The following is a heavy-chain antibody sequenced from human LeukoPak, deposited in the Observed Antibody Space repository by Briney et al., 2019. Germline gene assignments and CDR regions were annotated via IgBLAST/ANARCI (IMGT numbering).Heavy chain of an antibody. CDR2: ISYDGSNK. D-gene: IGHD4-17*01. CDR3: ARGSKSYGDYIRSRIHYFDY. V-gene: IGHV3-30*04. CDR1: GFTFSSYA. J-gene: IGHJ4*02. Sequence: GGSLRLSCAASGFTFSSYAMHWVRQAPGKGLEWVAVISYDGSNKYYADSVKGRFTISRDNSKNTLYLQMNSLKAEDTTVYYCARGSKSYGDYIRSRIHYFDYWGQGTLVTVSS.